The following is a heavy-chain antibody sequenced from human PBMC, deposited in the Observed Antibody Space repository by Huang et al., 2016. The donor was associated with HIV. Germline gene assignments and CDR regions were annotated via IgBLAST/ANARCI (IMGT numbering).Heavy chain of an antibody. Sequence: EVQLVESGGGLVQPGGSLRLSCAASGFTFSDHYMAWVRQAPGKGREWVGRSRNKGRSYTTEYAASVKGRFTISRDDSETSLYLQMNSLRTEDSAVYYCTGALASDTGMDVWGQGTTVTVSS. D-gene: IGHD6-19*01. CDR2: SRNKGRSYTT. CDR1: GFTFSDHY. J-gene: IGHJ6*02. CDR3: TGALASDTGMDV. V-gene: IGHV3-72*01.